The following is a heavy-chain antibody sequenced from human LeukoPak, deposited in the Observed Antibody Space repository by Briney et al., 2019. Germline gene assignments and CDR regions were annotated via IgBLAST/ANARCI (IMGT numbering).Heavy chain of an antibody. J-gene: IGHJ4*02. CDR1: GFTFSSYG. D-gene: IGHD3-10*01. CDR3: AKEGYYGSGSFPDY. Sequence: PGGSLRLSCAASGFTFSSYGMHWVRQAPGKGLEWVGAIAYDGGNKYYPDSVKGRFTISGDNSKNTLYLQMNSLRAEDTAVYYCAKEGYYGSGSFPDYWGQGTLVTVSS. V-gene: IGHV3-30*18. CDR2: IAYDGGNK.